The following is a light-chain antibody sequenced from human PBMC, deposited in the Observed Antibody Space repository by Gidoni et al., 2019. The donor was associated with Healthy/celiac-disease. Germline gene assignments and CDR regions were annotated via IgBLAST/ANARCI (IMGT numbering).Light chain of an antibody. CDR3: QLELT. CDR2: AAS. J-gene: IGKJ4*01. CDR1: QDISNY. V-gene: IGKV1-33*01. Sequence: DIQMTQSPSSLSASVGARVTITCQASQDISNYITLYQLKPGKAPKLLIYAASDLQTGVPARFSGRGSGTDFTVTISSLQPEDIATYYCQLELTFGGGTKVDIK.